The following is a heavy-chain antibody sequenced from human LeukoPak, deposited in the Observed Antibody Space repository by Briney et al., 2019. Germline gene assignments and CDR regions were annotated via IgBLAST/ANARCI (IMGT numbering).Heavy chain of an antibody. CDR3: GTTVTTGRRY. CDR2: IGSGGSPI. Sequence: GGSLRLSCAASGFTFSHFFMNWIRQAPGKGLECVSYIGSGGSPIYYADSVKGRFTISRDDAKKSLYLQMNSLRAEDTAVYYCGTTVTTGRRYWGQGTLVTVSS. D-gene: IGHD4-17*01. CDR1: GFTFSHFF. V-gene: IGHV3-11*04. J-gene: IGHJ4*02.